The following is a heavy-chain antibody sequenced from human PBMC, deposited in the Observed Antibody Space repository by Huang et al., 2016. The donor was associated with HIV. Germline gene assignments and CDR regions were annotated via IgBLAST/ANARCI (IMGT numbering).Heavy chain of an antibody. CDR2: IIPIIGTA. V-gene: IGHV1-69*13. CDR1: GCTFSSYA. D-gene: IGHD5-18*01. CDR3: ARTAYSYGFRQGYNWFDP. J-gene: IGHJ5*02. Sequence: QVLLVQSGAEVRKPGSSVKVSCTAFGCTFSSYAISWLRPAPGQGLDGMGGIIPIIGTAKYPQKFQGRVPITVDESTNTGYVELTSLTSEDTAVYYCARTAYSYGFRQGYNWFDPWGQGTPVTVSS.